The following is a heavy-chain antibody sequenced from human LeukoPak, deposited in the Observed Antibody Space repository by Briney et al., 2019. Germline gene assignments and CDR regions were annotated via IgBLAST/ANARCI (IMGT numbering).Heavy chain of an antibody. D-gene: IGHD1-26*01. V-gene: IGHV4-59*01. CDR3: ARDSGAWELLGGLDY. CDR1: GGSISSYY. CDR2: IYYSGST. Sequence: TSETLSLTFTVSGGSISSYYWSWIRQPPGKGLEWIGYIYYSGSTNYNPSLKSRVTISVDTSKNQFSLKLSSVTAADTAVYYCARDSGAWELLGGLDYWGQGTLVTVSS. J-gene: IGHJ4*02.